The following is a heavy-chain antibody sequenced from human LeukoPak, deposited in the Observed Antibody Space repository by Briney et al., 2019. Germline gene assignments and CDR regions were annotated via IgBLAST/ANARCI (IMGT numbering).Heavy chain of an antibody. CDR2: INHSGST. CDR1: SGSFSDYY. J-gene: IGHJ6*03. Sequence: PSETLSLTCAVYSGSFSDYYWSWIRQPPGKGLEWIGEINHSGSTNYNPSLKSRVTFSVDTSKNQFSLKLSSVTAADTAIYYCARGYPGYYYYYMDVWGQGTTVTVSS. CDR3: ARGYPGYYYYYMDV. V-gene: IGHV4-34*01. D-gene: IGHD2-2*02.